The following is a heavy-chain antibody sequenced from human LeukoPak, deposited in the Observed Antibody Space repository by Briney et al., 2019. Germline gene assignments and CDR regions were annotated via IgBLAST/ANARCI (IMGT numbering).Heavy chain of an antibody. CDR2: ISGSGGST. Sequence: PGGSLRLSCAVSGIPFKKYGMPWVRQAPGKGMEWVSAISGSGGSTYYADSVKGRFTIFRDNSKNTLYLQMNSLRAEDTAVYYCAKDVDYYDSSGFFDYWGQGTLVTVSS. V-gene: IGHV3-23*01. D-gene: IGHD3-22*01. CDR1: GIPFKKYG. CDR3: AKDVDYYDSSGFFDY. J-gene: IGHJ4*02.